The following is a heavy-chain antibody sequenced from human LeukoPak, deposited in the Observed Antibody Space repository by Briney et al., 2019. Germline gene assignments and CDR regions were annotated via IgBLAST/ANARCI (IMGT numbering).Heavy chain of an antibody. J-gene: IGHJ5*02. D-gene: IGHD5-18*01. Sequence: GGSLRLSCAASGFTFSSYSMNWVRQAPGKGLEWISYISHGSIRIFYADFVEGRFTVSRDDAKNALYLQMNSLRVEDTAVYYCARDPGYSYAMGSWGQGTLVIVSS. CDR2: ISHGSIRI. CDR3: ARDPGYSYAMGS. CDR1: GFTFSSYS. V-gene: IGHV3-48*01.